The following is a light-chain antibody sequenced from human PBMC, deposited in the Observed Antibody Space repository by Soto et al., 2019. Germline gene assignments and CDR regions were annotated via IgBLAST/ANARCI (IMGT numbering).Light chain of an antibody. CDR2: AAS. Sequence: DIQMTQSPSTLSASVGDRVSITCRASQSISTWLAWYQQRPGRAPKLLIYAASTLKSGVPSRFSGSGSGTEFTLTLSSLQPDDFATYYCQQYDTYAWAFGHGTKVEIK. V-gene: IGKV1-5*03. J-gene: IGKJ1*01. CDR3: QQYDTYAWA. CDR1: QSISTW.